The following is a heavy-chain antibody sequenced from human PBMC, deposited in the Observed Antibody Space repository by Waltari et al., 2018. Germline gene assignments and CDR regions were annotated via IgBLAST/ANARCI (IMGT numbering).Heavy chain of an antibody. CDR1: GGSISSYY. CDR3: ARASPRLRYGDRNYDWYFDL. D-gene: IGHD4-17*01. J-gene: IGHJ2*01. CDR2: IYTSGST. Sequence: QVQLQESGPGLVKPSETLSLTCTVSGGSISSYYWSWIRQPAGKGLEWIGRIYTSGSTKYNPTLKRRVTMSVDTSKNQVSRKLSSVTAADTAVYYCARASPRLRYGDRNYDWYFDLWGRGTLVTVSS. V-gene: IGHV4-4*07.